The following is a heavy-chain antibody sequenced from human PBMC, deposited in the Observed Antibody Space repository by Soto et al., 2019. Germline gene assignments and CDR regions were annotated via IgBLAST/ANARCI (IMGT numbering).Heavy chain of an antibody. V-gene: IGHV4-4*07. D-gene: IGHD7-27*01. CDR1: GGSVSSYY. CDR2: FYTSGNT. J-gene: IGHJ5*02. CDR3: ASDSTGWFDP. Sequence: SETLSLTCTVSGGSVSSYYWSWIQQPAGKGLEWIGRFYTSGNTNYNPSLKSRVTMSLDTSKNQFSLKLSSVTAADTAVYFCASDSTGWFDPWGQGTLVTVSS.